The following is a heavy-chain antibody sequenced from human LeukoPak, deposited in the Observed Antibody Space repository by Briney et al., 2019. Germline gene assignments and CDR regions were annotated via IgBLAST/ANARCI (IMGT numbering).Heavy chain of an antibody. D-gene: IGHD3-22*01. J-gene: IGHJ3*02. CDR1: GFTFSSYE. CDR2: ISSSSSTI. Sequence: PGGSLRLSCAASGFTFSSYEMNWVRQAPGRGLEWVSYISSSSSTIYYADSVKGRFTISRDNAKNSLYLQMNSLRAEDTAVYYCARDPMIVVGNAFDIWGQGTMVTVSS. CDR3: ARDPMIVVGNAFDI. V-gene: IGHV3-48*01.